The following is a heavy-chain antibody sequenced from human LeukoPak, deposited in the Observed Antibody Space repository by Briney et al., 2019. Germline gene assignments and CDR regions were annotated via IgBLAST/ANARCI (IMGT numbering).Heavy chain of an antibody. CDR1: GFTFSSYG. CDR2: ISYDGSNK. CDR3: AKIQTYYYDSSDAFDI. Sequence: GGSLRLSCAASGFTFSSYGMHWVRQAPGKGLEWVAVISYDGSNKYYTDSVKGRFTISKDNSKNTLYLQMNSLRAEDTAVYYCAKIQTYYYDSSDAFDIWGQGTMVTVSS. V-gene: IGHV3-30*18. J-gene: IGHJ3*02. D-gene: IGHD3-22*01.